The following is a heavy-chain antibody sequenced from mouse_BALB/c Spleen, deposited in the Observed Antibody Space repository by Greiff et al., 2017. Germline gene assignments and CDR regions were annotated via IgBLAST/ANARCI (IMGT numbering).Heavy chain of an antibody. D-gene: IGHD1-1*01. CDR3: ARSYYYGSLDY. CDR2: ISSGGGST. Sequence: EVQLQESGGGLVKPGGSLKLSCAASGFAFSSYDMSWVRQTPEKRLEWVAYISSGGGSTYYPDTVKGRFTISRDNAKNTLYLQMSSLKSEDTAMYYCARSYYYGSLDYWGQGTTLTVSS. V-gene: IGHV5-12-1*01. J-gene: IGHJ2*01. CDR1: GFAFSSYD.